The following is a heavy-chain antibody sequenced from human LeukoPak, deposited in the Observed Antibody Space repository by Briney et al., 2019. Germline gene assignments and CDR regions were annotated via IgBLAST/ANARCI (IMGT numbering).Heavy chain of an antibody. CDR3: ASSHDSSGND. CDR2: IKYDGSHK. J-gene: IGHJ4*02. CDR1: GVSFSSYW. D-gene: IGHD3-22*01. Sequence: PGGSLRLSCVASGVSFSSYWMAWVRQAPGKGLEWVANIKYDGSHKYYVDSVKGRFTNSRDNAKTSVYLQMNSLRVDDTAVYFCASSHDSSGNDWGQGTMVTVSS. V-gene: IGHV3-7*01.